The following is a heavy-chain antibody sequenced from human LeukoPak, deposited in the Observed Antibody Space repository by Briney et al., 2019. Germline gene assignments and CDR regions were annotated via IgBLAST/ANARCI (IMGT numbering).Heavy chain of an antibody. Sequence: PGGSLRLSCAGSGFIFSSYAMSWVRQVTGKGLEWVSGISGSGGTTFYADSVKGRFTISRDNSNNILYLQMNSLRVEDTALYYCAKEKSFTGPADDWGQGTLVTVSS. CDR1: GFIFSSYA. J-gene: IGHJ4*02. CDR3: AKEKSFTGPADD. V-gene: IGHV3-23*01. CDR2: ISGSGGTT. D-gene: IGHD1-14*01.